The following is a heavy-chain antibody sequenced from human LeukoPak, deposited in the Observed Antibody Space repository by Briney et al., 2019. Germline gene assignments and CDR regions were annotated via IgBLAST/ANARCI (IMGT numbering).Heavy chain of an antibody. CDR2: IIPSGGST. D-gene: IGHD5-24*01. Sequence: ASVKVSCKASGYTFTSYYMHWVRQAPGQGLEWMGIIIPSGGSTSYAQKFQGRVTMTRDTSTSTVYMELSSLRAEDTAVYYCASVGDGYNYHPGAFDIWGQGTMVTVSS. V-gene: IGHV1-46*01. CDR1: GYTFTSYY. J-gene: IGHJ3*02. CDR3: ASVGDGYNYHPGAFDI.